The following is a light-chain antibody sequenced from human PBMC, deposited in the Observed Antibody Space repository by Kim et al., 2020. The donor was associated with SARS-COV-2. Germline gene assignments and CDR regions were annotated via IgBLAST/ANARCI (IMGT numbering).Light chain of an antibody. V-gene: IGKV1-8*01. CDR3: QQYNSYPLT. CDR2: AAS. Sequence: ASTGDRVTITCRASQGISSYLAWYQQKPGKAPKLLIYAASTLQSGVPSRFSGSGSGTDFTLTISCLQSEDFATYYCQQYNSYPLTFGGGTKVDIK. J-gene: IGKJ4*01. CDR1: QGISSY.